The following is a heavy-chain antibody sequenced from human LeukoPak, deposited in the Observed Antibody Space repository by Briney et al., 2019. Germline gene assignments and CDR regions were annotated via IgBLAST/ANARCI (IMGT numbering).Heavy chain of an antibody. J-gene: IGHJ5*02. V-gene: IGHV3-11*01. Sequence: GGSLRLSCAASGFTFSDYYMSWIRQAPGKGLEWVSYISSSGSTIYYADSVKGRFTISRDNAKNSLYLQMNSLRAEDTAVYYCARDPYYYDSSGYLPWGQGTLVTVSS. CDR3: ARDPYYYDSSGYLP. D-gene: IGHD3-22*01. CDR2: ISSSGSTI. CDR1: GFTFSDYY.